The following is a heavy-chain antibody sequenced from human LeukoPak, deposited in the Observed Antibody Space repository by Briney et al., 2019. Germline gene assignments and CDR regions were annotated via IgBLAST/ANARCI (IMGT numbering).Heavy chain of an antibody. Sequence: ASVKVSCKASGYTFTSYAMNWVRQAPGQGLEWMGWINTNTGNPTYAQGFTGRFVFSLDTSVSTAYLQISSLKAEDTAVYYCARDAVPLFTMVRGVEWFDPWGQGTLVTVSS. CDR2: INTNTGNP. CDR1: GYTFTSYA. V-gene: IGHV7-4-1*02. CDR3: ARDAVPLFTMVRGVEWFDP. J-gene: IGHJ5*02. D-gene: IGHD3-10*01.